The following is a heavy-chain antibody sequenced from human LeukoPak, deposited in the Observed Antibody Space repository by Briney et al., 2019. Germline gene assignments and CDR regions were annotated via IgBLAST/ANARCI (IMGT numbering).Heavy chain of an antibody. J-gene: IGHJ4*02. V-gene: IGHV1-8*01. Sequence: AASAKVSCKASGYTFTSYDINWVRQATGQGLEWMGWMNPNSGNTGYAQKFQGRVTMTRNTSISTAYMELNSLRSEDTAVYYCARGMGGSGSYGSDYWGQGTLVTVSS. CDR1: GYTFTSYD. CDR3: ARGMGGSGSYGSDY. CDR2: MNPNSGNT. D-gene: IGHD3-10*01.